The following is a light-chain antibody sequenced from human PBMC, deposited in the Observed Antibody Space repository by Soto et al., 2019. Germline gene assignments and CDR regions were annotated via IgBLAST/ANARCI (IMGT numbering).Light chain of an antibody. CDR2: DNT. Sequence: QSVLTQPPSVSAAPGQKVTISCSGSSSNIEHNYVSWYQQLPGTAPKLLIYDNTKRPSGIPDRFSGSKSGTSATLGITGLQTGDEADYYCGTWDSSLSAGVFGTGTKVTVL. J-gene: IGLJ1*01. V-gene: IGLV1-51*01. CDR1: SSNIEHNY. CDR3: GTWDSSLSAGV.